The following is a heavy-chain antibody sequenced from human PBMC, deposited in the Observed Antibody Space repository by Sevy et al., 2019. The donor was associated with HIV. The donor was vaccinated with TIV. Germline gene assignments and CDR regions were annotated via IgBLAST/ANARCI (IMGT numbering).Heavy chain of an antibody. CDR2: ISSSSSYI. Sequence: GGSLRLSCAASGFTFSSYSMNWVRQAPGKGLEWVSSISSSSSYIYYADSVKGRFTISRDNAKNSLYLQMNSLGAEDTAVYYCAREGALFYGSGSYYGYWGQGTLVTVSS. D-gene: IGHD3-10*01. J-gene: IGHJ4*02. V-gene: IGHV3-21*01. CDR1: GFTFSSYS. CDR3: AREGALFYGSGSYYGY.